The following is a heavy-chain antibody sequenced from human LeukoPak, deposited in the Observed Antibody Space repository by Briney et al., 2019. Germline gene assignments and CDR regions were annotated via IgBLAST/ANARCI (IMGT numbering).Heavy chain of an antibody. D-gene: IGHD6-19*01. J-gene: IGHJ6*02. CDR1: GYTFTSYD. CDR3: ARGADSSGWAVSYYYYGMDV. V-gene: IGHV1-8*01. CDR2: MNPNSGNT. Sequence: GASVKVSCKASGYTFTSYDINWVRQATGQGLEWMGWMNPNSGNTGYAQKFQGRVTMTRNTSISTAYMELSSLRSEDTAVYYCARGADSSGWAVSYYYYGMDVWGQGTTVTVSS.